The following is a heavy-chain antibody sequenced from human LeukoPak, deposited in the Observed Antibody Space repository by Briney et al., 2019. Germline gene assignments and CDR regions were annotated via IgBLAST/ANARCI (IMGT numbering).Heavy chain of an antibody. CDR2: IYYSGST. J-gene: IGHJ4*02. CDR3: ARAYYYDSSGYFDY. V-gene: IGHV4-39*01. CDR1: GGSISSTSYY. Sequence: SETLSLTCTVSGGSISSTSYYWGWVRQPPGKGLEWIGSIYYSGSTYYNPSLKSRVTISVDTSKNQFSLKLSSVTAADTAVYYCARAYYYDSSGYFDYWGQGTLVTVSS. D-gene: IGHD3-22*01.